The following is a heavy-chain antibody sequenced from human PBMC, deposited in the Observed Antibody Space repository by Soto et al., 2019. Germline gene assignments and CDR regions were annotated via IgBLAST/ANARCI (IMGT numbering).Heavy chain of an antibody. CDR3: TKDDPINTS. J-gene: IGHJ5*02. CDR2: IKNKTDGETT. V-gene: IGHV3-15*01. CDR1: GFTFSNAW. Sequence: PGGSLRLSCAASGFTFSNAWMSWVRQAPGKGLEWVGRIKNKTDGETTEYTAPVKGRFTISRDDSKNTLYLQMNSLKTDDTAVYYCTKDDPINTSWGQGTLVTVSS. D-gene: IGHD3-16*01.